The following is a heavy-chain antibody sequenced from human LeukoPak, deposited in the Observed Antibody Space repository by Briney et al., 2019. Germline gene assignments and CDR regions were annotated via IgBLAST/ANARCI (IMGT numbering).Heavy chain of an antibody. CDR3: ASAPRRVTMVRGVIGY. CDR1: GFTFSDYY. V-gene: IGHV3-11*04. Sequence: KPGGSLRLSCAASGFTFSDYYMSWIRQAPGKGLEWVSYISSSGSTIYYAGSVKGRFTISRDNAKNSLYLQMNSLRAEDTAVYYCASAPRRVTMVRGVIGYWGQGTLVTDSS. CDR2: ISSSGSTI. D-gene: IGHD3-10*01. J-gene: IGHJ4*02.